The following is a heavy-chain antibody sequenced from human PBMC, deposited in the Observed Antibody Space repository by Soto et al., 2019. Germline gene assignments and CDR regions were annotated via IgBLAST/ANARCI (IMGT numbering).Heavy chain of an antibody. J-gene: IGHJ4*02. Sequence: QPGGSLRLSCAASGFTFSSYAMGWVRQAPGKGLEWVSAISGSGGSTYYADSVKGRFTISRDNSKNTLYLQINSLRAEDTAVYYCAKDDCIGGSCYVRGRPFDYWCQGTLVTVSS. V-gene: IGHV3-23*01. CDR1: GFTFSSYA. CDR2: ISGSGGST. CDR3: AKDDCIGGSCYVRGRPFDY. D-gene: IGHD2-15*01.